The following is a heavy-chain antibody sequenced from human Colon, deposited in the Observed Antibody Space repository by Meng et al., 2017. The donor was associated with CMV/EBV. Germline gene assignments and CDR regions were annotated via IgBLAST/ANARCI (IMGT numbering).Heavy chain of an antibody. CDR1: GDPISSGSHS. D-gene: IGHD1-26*01. CDR2: MYFSGIA. V-gene: IGHV4-39*07. J-gene: IGHJ4*02. Sequence: QMQLQESGTGLVKPAETLSLTCTASGDPISSGSHSWAWFRQPPGKRLEWIGSMYFSGIADYNPSLKSRVTISLHATQKQFSLRLTSVTAADSAVYFCARDLTNKWFYYWGQGTLVTVSS. CDR3: ARDLTNKWFYY.